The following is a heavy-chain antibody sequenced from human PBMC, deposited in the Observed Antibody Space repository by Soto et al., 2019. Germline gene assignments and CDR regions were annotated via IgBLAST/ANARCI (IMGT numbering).Heavy chain of an antibody. J-gene: IGHJ6*02. Sequence: QVQLVQSGAEVKKPGASVKVSCKASGYTFTSYGISWVRQAPGQGLEWMGWNSAYNGNTNYAQKLQGRVTMTTDTSTSTAYMELRSLRSDDTAVYYCARVREYGGSYHRYYYYGMDVWGQGTTVTVSS. CDR3: ARVREYGGSYHRYYYYGMDV. D-gene: IGHD2-15*01. CDR2: NSAYNGNT. V-gene: IGHV1-18*04. CDR1: GYTFTSYG.